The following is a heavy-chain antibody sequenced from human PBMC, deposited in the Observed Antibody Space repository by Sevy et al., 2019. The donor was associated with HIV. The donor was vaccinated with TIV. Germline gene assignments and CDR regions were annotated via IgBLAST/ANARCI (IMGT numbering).Heavy chain of an antibody. V-gene: IGHV4-59*01. CDR2: IYYSGST. Sequence: SETLSLTCTVSGGSISSYYWSWIRQPPGKGLEWIGYIYYSGSTNYKPSLKSRVTISVDTSKNQFSLKLSSVTAADTAVYYCAAREEMASYYFDYWGQGTLVTVSS. D-gene: IGHD5-12*01. CDR1: GGSISSYY. CDR3: AAREEMASYYFDY. J-gene: IGHJ4*02.